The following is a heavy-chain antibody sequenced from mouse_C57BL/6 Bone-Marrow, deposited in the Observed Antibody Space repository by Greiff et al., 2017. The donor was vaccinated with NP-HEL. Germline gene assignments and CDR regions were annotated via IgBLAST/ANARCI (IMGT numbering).Heavy chain of an antibody. J-gene: IGHJ2*01. D-gene: IGHD2-5*01. CDR3: AIKIVTTYYFDY. V-gene: IGHV1-74*01. CDR2: IHPSDSDT. CDR1: GYTFTSYW. Sequence: QVHVKQPGAELVKPGASVKVSCKASGYTFTSYWMHWVKQRPGQGLEWIGRIHPSDSDTNYNQKFKGKATLTVDKSSSTAYMQLSSLTSEDSAVYYCAIKIVTTYYFDYWGQGTTLTVSS.